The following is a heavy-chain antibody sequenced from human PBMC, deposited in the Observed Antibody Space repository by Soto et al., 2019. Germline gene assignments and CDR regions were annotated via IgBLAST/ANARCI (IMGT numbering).Heavy chain of an antibody. J-gene: IGHJ4*02. V-gene: IGHV4-59*01. CDR2: IYYSGST. CDR3: ARPGVTKSYYYDSSGYYYEDY. CDR1: GGSISSYY. D-gene: IGHD3-22*01. Sequence: PSETLSLTCTVSGGSISSYYWSWIRQPPGKGLEWIGYIYYSGSTNYNPSLKSRVTISVDTSKNQFSLKLSSVTAADTAVYYCARPGVTKSYYYDSSGYYYEDYWGQGTLVTVSS.